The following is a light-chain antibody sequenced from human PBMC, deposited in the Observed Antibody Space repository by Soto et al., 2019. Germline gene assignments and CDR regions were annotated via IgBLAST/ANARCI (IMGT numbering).Light chain of an antibody. J-gene: IGLJ1*01. CDR2: EVT. CDR1: SSDVGAYNY. CDR3: SSYTGNTNILYV. V-gene: IGLV2-8*01. Sequence: QSALIQPPSASGSPGQSVTISCTGTSSDVGAYNYVSWYQLHPGKAPKLLISEVTKRPSGVPXXFSGSKSGNTASLTVSGLQAEDEADYHCSSYTGNTNILYVFGSGTKLTVL.